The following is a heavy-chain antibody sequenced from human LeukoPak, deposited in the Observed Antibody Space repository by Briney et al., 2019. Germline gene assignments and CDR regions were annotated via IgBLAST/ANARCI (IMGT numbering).Heavy chain of an antibody. CDR2: ISYDGSNK. Sequence: GRSLRLSCAASGFTFSSYAMHWVRQAPGKGLEWVAVISYDGSNKYYADSVKGRFTISRDNSKNTLYLQMNSLRAEDTAVYYCARGSDTALSCYYMDVWGKGTTVTVSS. J-gene: IGHJ6*03. CDR1: GFTFSSYA. D-gene: IGHD5-18*01. V-gene: IGHV3-30-3*01. CDR3: ARGSDTALSCYYMDV.